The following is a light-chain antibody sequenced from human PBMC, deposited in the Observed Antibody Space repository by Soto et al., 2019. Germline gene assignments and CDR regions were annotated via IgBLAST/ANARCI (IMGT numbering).Light chain of an antibody. CDR2: DAS. CDR3: QQYNSYPVT. CDR1: QSISSW. V-gene: IGKV1-5*01. Sequence: DIQMTQSPSTLSASVGDRVTITCRASQSISSWLAWYQQIPGRAPEVLIYDASSLESGVPSRFSGSGSGTAFTLTISSLQPDDFATYYCQQYNSYPVTFGGGTKVEIK. J-gene: IGKJ4*01.